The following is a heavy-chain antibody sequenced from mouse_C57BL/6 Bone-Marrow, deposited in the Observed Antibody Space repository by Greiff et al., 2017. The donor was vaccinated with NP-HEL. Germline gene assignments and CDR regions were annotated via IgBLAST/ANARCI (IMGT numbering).Heavy chain of an antibody. CDR1: GFTFSSNG. V-gene: IGHV5-6*01. J-gene: IGHJ1*03. Sequence: EVQGVESGGDLVKPGGSLKLSCAASGFTFSSNGMSWVRQTPDKRLEWVATISSGGSYTYYPDSVKGRFTISRDNAKNTLYLQMSSLKSEDTAMYYCARPDYYYGSPYWYFDVWGTGTTVTVSS. CDR3: ARPDYYYGSPYWYFDV. CDR2: ISSGGSYT. D-gene: IGHD1-1*01.